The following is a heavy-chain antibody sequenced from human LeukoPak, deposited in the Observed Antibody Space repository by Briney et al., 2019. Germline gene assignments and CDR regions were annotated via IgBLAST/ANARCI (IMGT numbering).Heavy chain of an antibody. CDR1: GFTFSDYY. D-gene: IGHD5-24*01. CDR2: ISSSGSTI. Sequence: GGSLRLSCAASGFTFSDYYMSWIRQAPGKGLEWVSYISSSGSTIYYAGSVKGRFTISRDNAKNSLYLQMNSLRAEDTAVYYCARWDPNGYNYGDYFDYWGQGTLVTVSS. J-gene: IGHJ4*02. V-gene: IGHV3-11*01. CDR3: ARWDPNGYNYGDYFDY.